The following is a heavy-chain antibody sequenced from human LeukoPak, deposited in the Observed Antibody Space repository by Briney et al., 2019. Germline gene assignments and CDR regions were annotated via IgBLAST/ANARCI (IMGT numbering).Heavy chain of an antibody. D-gene: IGHD1-1*01. V-gene: IGHV4-4*07. CDR3: ATEPTRTPYYYMDV. Sequence: SSETLSPTCTVSGGSISSYYWNWIRQPAGKGLEWIGRISSSGSANYNPSLKSRVTLSVDTSRNQLSLILNSVTAADTAVFYCATEPTRTPYYYMDVWGKGTTVIVSS. CDR2: ISSSGSA. CDR1: GGSISSYY. J-gene: IGHJ6*03.